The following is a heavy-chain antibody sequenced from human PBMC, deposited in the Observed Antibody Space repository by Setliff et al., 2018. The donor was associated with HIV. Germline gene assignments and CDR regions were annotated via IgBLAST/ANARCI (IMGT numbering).Heavy chain of an antibody. Sequence: TLSLTCTVSGGSISSGDYYWSWIRQPPGKGLEWIGYIYYSGSTYYNPSLKSRITMSVDTSKNQFSLKLSSVTAADTAVYYCARSFTYNFWSGLAGDAFDIWGQGTMVTVSS. CDR2: IYYSGST. J-gene: IGHJ3*02. V-gene: IGHV4-30-4*08. CDR3: ARSFTYNFWSGLAGDAFDI. CDR1: GGSISSGDYY. D-gene: IGHD3-3*01.